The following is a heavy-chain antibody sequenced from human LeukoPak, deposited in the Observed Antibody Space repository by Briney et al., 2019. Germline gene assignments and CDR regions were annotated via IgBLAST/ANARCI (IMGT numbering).Heavy chain of an antibody. Sequence: SVNVSCKASGGTFSSYATSWVRQAPGQGLEWMGRIIPILGIANYAQKFQGRVTITADKSTSTAYMELSSLRSEDTAVYYCARASMGVVIPHFDYWGQGTLVTVSS. CDR3: ARASMGVVIPHFDY. J-gene: IGHJ4*02. CDR2: IIPILGIA. V-gene: IGHV1-69*04. CDR1: GGTFSSYA. D-gene: IGHD3-3*01.